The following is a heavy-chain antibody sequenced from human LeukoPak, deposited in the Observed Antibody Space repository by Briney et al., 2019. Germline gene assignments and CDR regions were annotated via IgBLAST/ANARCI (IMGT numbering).Heavy chain of an antibody. CDR2: IFYSGST. V-gene: IGHV4-39*01. CDR1: GGSISSNSYY. D-gene: IGHD2-15*01. Sequence: PSETLSLTCSVSGGSISSNSYYWGWIRQPPGKGLEWIGNIFYSGSTNYNPSLKSRVTISVDTSKNQFSMRLSSVAAADTAVYYCARQTYCRSGSCLIDCWGQGTLVTVSS. CDR3: ARQTYCRSGSCLIDC. J-gene: IGHJ4*02.